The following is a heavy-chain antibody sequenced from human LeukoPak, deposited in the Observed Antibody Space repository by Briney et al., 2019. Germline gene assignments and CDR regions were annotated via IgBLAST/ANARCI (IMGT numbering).Heavy chain of an antibody. Sequence: PSETLSLTCTVSGGSISSYYWSWIRLPPGKGLGWIGYIYYSGSTNYNPSLKSRVTISVDTSKNQFSLKLSSVTAADTAVYYCAREYYDILTGPNDAFDIWGQGTMVTVSS. V-gene: IGHV4-59*01. CDR1: GGSISSYY. D-gene: IGHD3-9*01. J-gene: IGHJ3*02. CDR3: AREYYDILTGPNDAFDI. CDR2: IYYSGST.